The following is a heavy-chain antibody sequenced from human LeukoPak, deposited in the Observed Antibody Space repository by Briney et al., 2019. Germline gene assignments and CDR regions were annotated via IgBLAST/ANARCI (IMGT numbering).Heavy chain of an antibody. CDR1: GGSISSYY. J-gene: IGHJ4*02. Sequence: SETLSLTCTVSGGSISSYYWSWIRQPPGKGLEWIGYIYYSGSTNYNPSLKSRVTISVDTSKNQFSLKLSSVTAADTAVYYCARERIYDILTGYVDYWGQGTLVTVSS. CDR2: IYYSGST. CDR3: ARERIYDILTGYVDY. V-gene: IGHV4-59*01. D-gene: IGHD3-9*01.